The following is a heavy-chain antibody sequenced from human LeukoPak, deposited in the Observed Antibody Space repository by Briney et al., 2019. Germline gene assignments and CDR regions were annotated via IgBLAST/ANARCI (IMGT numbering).Heavy chain of an antibody. CDR3: ARTRRITMVRGVIRNWFDP. Sequence: ASVKVSCKASGQTFTTHGVSWVRQAPGQGLEWMGWISAYNGNTNYAQKLQGRVTMTTDTSTSTAYMELRSLRSDVTAVYYCARTRRITMVRGVIRNWFDPWGQGTLVTVSS. CDR2: ISAYNGNT. J-gene: IGHJ5*02. D-gene: IGHD3-10*01. CDR1: GQTFTTHG. V-gene: IGHV1-18*01.